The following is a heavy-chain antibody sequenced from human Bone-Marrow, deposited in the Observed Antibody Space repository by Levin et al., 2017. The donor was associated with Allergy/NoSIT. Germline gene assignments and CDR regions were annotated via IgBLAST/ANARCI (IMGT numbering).Heavy chain of an antibody. CDR3: TRLVNYYDSSGYYFIAFDI. J-gene: IGHJ3*02. D-gene: IGHD3-22*01. CDR2: IRSKANSYAT. Sequence: GGSLRLSCAASGFTFSGSAMHWVRQASGKGLEWVGRIRSKANSYATAYAASVKGRFTISRDDSKNTAYLQMNSLKTEDTAVYYCTRLVNYYDSSGYYFIAFDIWGQGTMVTVSS. V-gene: IGHV3-73*01. CDR1: GFTFSGSA.